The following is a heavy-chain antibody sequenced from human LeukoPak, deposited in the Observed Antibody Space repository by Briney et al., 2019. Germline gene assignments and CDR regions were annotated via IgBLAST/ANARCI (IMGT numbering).Heavy chain of an antibody. J-gene: IGHJ4*02. D-gene: IGHD2-15*01. V-gene: IGHV4-59*08. CDR2: IYDRGST. CDR3: ARLSCSGGSCYGPYDY. CDR1: GGSISSYY. Sequence: SETLSLTCTVSGGSISSYYWSWIRQPRGKGLEGIGNIYDRGSTKYNPSIKSRVTISVDTSKNQFSLKLSSVTGADTAVYYCARLSCSGGSCYGPYDYWGQGTLVTVSS.